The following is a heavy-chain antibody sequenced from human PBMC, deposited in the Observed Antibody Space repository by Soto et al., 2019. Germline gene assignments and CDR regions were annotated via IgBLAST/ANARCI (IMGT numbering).Heavy chain of an antibody. CDR3: STRADDTKGYYRLDP. CDR1: GGSFSGHS. Sequence: SETLSLTCAVYGGSFSGHSWTWIRQSPGKGLEWIGDINHSGRVNYSPSLKSRVTISLDTSKNQFSLTLSAVTAADTAMYYCSTRADDTKGYYRLDPWGQGTLVTVSS. J-gene: IGHJ5*02. CDR2: INHSGRV. V-gene: IGHV4-34*01. D-gene: IGHD3-22*01.